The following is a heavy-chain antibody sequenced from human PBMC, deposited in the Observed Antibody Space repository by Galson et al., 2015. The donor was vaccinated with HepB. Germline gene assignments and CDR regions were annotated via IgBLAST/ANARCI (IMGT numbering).Heavy chain of an antibody. V-gene: IGHV1-18*01. CDR3: ARAFCSSTSCYTNYFDY. CDR1: GYTFTSYG. D-gene: IGHD2-2*02. CDR2: ISASNGKT. Sequence: QSGAEVKKPGASVKVSCEASGYTFTSYGITWVRQAPGQGLEWMGWISASNGKTVFAQKVQGRVTMTTDASTTTAYMELRSLSSDDTAVYYCARAFCSSTSCYTNYFDYWGQGTLVTVSS. J-gene: IGHJ4*02.